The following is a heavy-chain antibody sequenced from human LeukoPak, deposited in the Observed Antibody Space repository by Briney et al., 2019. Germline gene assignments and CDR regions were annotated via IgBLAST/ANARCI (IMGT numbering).Heavy chain of an antibody. V-gene: IGHV4-39*07. CDR3: ARGLEVHARVGYHYYMDV. CDR1: GDSISSSSFF. J-gene: IGHJ6*03. Sequence: SETLSLTCTVSGDSISSSSFFWGWIRQPPGKGLEWIGAVYSENTYYNPSLKSRVSISVDTSKNQFSLTMSSVTAADTAVYFCARGLEVHARVGYHYYMDVWGKGTTVTVSS. CDR2: VYSENT. D-gene: IGHD2-8*01.